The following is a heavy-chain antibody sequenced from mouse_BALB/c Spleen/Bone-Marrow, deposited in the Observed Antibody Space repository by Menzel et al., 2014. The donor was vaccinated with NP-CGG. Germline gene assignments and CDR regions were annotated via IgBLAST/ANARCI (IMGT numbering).Heavy chain of an antibody. J-gene: IGHJ4*01. CDR3: ARSEGIYYYGSSYALDY. CDR2: ISCYNGAT. CDR1: DYSFTDYY. Sequence: LVKTGASVKISCKASDYSFTDYYMHWVNQTHGKSLEWIGYISCYNGATSYNQKFKGKATFTVDTSSSTAYMQFSGLTSEDSAVYYCARSEGIYYYGSSYALDYWGQGTSVTVSS. D-gene: IGHD1-1*01. V-gene: IGHV1S34*01.